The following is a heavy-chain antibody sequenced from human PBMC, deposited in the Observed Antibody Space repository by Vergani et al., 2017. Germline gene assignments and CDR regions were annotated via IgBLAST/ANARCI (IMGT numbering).Heavy chain of an antibody. J-gene: IGHJ4*02. CDR1: GYSFTNYD. D-gene: IGHD2-15*01. CDR2: ISSTTGDT. Sequence: QIQLVQSRSEMVKPGASVNVPCQASGYSFTNYDFTWVRQAPGQGLEWMGWISSTTGDTIHAEKFQGRVTMTTDTSTSTAYLELRSLRSDDTALYYCARRVVAGRNSLRHLDYWGQGTLVTVSS. CDR3: ARRVVAGRNSLRHLDY. V-gene: IGHV1-18*01.